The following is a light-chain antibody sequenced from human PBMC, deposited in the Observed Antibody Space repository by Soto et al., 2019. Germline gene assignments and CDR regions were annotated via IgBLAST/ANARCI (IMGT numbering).Light chain of an antibody. CDR2: GAS. CDR1: QSVSSD. Sequence: EIVMTQSPATLSVSPGERATLSCRASQSVSSDLAWYQQKSGQTPRLLIYGASTRATGVPARFSGSGSGTEFTLTISSLQSEDFAVYYCHRYKNWPPDSFGQGTKLEIK. J-gene: IGKJ2*01. V-gene: IGKV3-15*01. CDR3: HRYKNWPPDS.